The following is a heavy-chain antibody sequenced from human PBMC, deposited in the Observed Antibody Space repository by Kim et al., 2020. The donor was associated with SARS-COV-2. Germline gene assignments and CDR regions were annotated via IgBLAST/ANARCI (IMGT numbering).Heavy chain of an antibody. Sequence: YADSVKGRFTISRDNSKNTLYLQMNSLRAEDTAVYYCAKDSSDTAMGIDYWGQGTLVTVSS. J-gene: IGHJ4*02. CDR3: AKDSSDTAMGIDY. D-gene: IGHD5-18*01. V-gene: IGHV3-30*02.